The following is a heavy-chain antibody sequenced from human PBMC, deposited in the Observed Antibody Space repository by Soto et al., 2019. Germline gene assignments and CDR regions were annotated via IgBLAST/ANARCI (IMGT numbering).Heavy chain of an antibody. D-gene: IGHD2-2*01. J-gene: IGHJ6*03. CDR3: AKAYAAAYNYYMDV. CDR1: GFTFSNYA. CDR2: VRGGGDAT. V-gene: IGHV3-23*01. Sequence: GGSLRLSCAASGFTFSNYAMIWVRQAPGKGLEWVSAVRGGGDATFYAASVKGRFTISRDNSKSTLYLQISALTAEDTAVYYCAKAYAAAYNYYMDVWGKGTTVTVSS.